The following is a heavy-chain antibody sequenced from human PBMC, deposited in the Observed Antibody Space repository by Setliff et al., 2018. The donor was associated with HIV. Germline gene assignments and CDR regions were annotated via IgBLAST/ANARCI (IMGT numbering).Heavy chain of an antibody. J-gene: IGHJ1*01. D-gene: IGHD6-19*01. CDR3: ARGAGLGQEGEYFHH. Sequence: PSETLSLTCTVSGGSISSGGYFWSWIRQLPGKGLEWIGYIYYSGSTFYNPSLKSRVSISVDTAKNQFSLKLTSVTAADTAVYYCARGAGLGQEGEYFHHWGQGTLVTVSS. V-gene: IGHV4-31*03. CDR2: IYYSGST. CDR1: GGSISSGGYF.